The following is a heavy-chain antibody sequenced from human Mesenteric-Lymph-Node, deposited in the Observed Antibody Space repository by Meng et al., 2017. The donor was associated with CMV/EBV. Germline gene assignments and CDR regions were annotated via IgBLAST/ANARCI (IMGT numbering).Heavy chain of an antibody. J-gene: IGHJ4*02. CDR1: GASIDSGISF. D-gene: IGHD6-19*01. CDR3: AASSGWYAAPEY. Sequence: TVSGASIDSGISFWSWIRQPAGKRLEWIGRIYMSGTTNYNPSLKSRVAISVDTSKNHFSLKLNSVTAADTAVYYCAASSGWYAAPEYWGQGTLVTVSS. V-gene: IGHV4-61*02. CDR2: IYMSGTT.